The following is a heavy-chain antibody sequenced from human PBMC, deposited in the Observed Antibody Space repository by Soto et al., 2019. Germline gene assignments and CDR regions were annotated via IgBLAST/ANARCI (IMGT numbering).Heavy chain of an antibody. CDR1: GYGFTTYG. J-gene: IGHJ4*02. Sequence: QVHLVQSGAEVKKPGASVKVSCKGSGYGFTTYGISWVRQAPGQGLEWMAWISAHNGNTNYAQKLQGRATVTRDTSTSTAYMEQRSLRSDDTAVYYCARGRYGDYWGQGALVTVSS. D-gene: IGHD1-1*01. CDR3: ARGRYGDY. CDR2: ISAHNGNT. V-gene: IGHV1-18*01.